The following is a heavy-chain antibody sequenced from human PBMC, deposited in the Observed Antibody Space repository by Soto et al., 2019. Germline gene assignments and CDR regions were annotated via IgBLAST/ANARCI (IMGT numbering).Heavy chain of an antibody. V-gene: IGHV3-23*01. CDR1: GFTFSIYV. CDR2: LSGGGGST. Sequence: EVQLLESGGGSVQPGGSLRLSCAASGFTFSIYVMSWVRQAPGKGLEWVSGLSGGGGSTYYADSVKGRFTISRDNSRNTLYLQMNSLRAEDTAVYYCAKPIAEYYYGSGSLVYWGQGTLVTVSS. CDR3: AKPIAEYYYGSGSLVY. J-gene: IGHJ4*02. D-gene: IGHD3-10*01.